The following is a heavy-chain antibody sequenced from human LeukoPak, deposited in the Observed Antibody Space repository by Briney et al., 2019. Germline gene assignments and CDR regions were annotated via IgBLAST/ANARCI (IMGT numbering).Heavy chain of an antibody. V-gene: IGHV5-51*01. CDR3: ARTNLWFGELDAFDI. J-gene: IGHJ3*02. D-gene: IGHD3-10*01. CDR2: IYPDDSNT. Sequence: GESLKISCKGSGYRFSNYWIAWVRQMPGKGLEWMGIIYPDDSNTGYSPSFQGQVTISADKSISIASLQWSSLKASDTAMYYCARTNLWFGELDAFDIWGQGTLVTVSS. CDR1: GYRFSNYW.